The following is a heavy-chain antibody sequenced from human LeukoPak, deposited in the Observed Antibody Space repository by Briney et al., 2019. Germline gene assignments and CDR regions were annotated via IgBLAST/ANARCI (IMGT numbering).Heavy chain of an antibody. CDR3: AREGKVLRFLEWSLPYGMDV. CDR1: GGTFSSYA. CDR2: IIPILGIA. V-gene: IGHV1-69*04. Sequence: ASVKVSCKASGGTFSSYAISWVRQAPGQGLEWMGRIIPILGIANYAQKFQGRVTITADKSTSTAYMELSSLRSEDTAVYYCAREGKVLRFLEWSLPYGMDVWGQGTTVTVSS. D-gene: IGHD3-3*01. J-gene: IGHJ6*02.